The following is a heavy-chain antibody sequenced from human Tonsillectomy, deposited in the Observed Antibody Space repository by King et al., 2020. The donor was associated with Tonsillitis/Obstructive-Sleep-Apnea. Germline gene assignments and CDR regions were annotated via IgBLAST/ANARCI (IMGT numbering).Heavy chain of an antibody. Sequence: VQLVESGGGLVQPGGSLRLSCTASGFTFSNHWMHWVRQVPGKGLEWVSRIKRDGRVTEFGDSVKGRFTISRDNCKNTLYLQKDSLRDEDTAGYYCARGEVYRSGSFGLWGQGTPVTVSS. D-gene: IGHD3-10*01. CDR2: IKRDGRVT. CDR3: ARGEVYRSGSFGL. V-gene: IGHV3-74*03. J-gene: IGHJ4*01. CDR1: GFTFSNHW.